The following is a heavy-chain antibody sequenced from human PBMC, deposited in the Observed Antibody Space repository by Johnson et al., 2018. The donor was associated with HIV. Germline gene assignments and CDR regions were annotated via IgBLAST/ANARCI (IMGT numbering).Heavy chain of an antibody. Sequence: QVQLVESGGGVVQPGRSLRLSCAASGFTFSNYGMAWVRQAPGKGLEWVTVISFSGVKKYYADSVKGRFTISRDNSKGTLYLQMDGLRPDDTALYYCGQEFTLDWLNPTLWGQGTMVTVSA. D-gene: IGHD3-3*01. CDR1: GFTFSNYG. J-gene: IGHJ3*01. V-gene: IGHV3-30*18. CDR2: ISFSGVKK. CDR3: GQEFTLDWLNPTL.